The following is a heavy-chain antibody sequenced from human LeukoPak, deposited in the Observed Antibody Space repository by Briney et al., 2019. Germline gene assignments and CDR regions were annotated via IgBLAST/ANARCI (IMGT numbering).Heavy chain of an antibody. CDR3: ATTGTHYYFDS. D-gene: IGHD1-1*01. V-gene: IGHV3-23*01. J-gene: IGHJ4*02. CDR2: ISGGGGST. Sequence: GGSLRLSCAASGFTFSSYVMSWVRQAPGKGLEWVSAISGGGGSTYYADSVKGRITISRDNSKNMLYVRMNSLRAEDTAVYYCATTGTHYYFDSWGQGTLVTVSS. CDR1: GFTFSSYV.